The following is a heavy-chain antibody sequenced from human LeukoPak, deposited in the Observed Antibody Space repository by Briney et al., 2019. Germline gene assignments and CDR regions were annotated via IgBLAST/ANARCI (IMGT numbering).Heavy chain of an antibody. Sequence: GGSPRLSCAASGFIFSSYSMSWVRQAPGKGLEWVSVITGSGGNTYYADSVKGRFTISKDNSKNTVYLQMSSLRVDDTAVYYCARRLRVATNVDYYYYGMDVWGQGTTVTVSS. CDR3: ARRLRVATNVDYYYYGMDV. V-gene: IGHV3-23*01. CDR2: ITGSGGNT. J-gene: IGHJ6*02. CDR1: GFIFSSYS. D-gene: IGHD1/OR15-1a*01.